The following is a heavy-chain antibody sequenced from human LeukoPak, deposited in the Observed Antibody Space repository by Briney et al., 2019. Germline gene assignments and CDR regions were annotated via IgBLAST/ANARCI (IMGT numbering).Heavy chain of an antibody. D-gene: IGHD3-22*01. CDR2: MCGTAGCT. CDR1: GFTFYMYA. V-gene: IGHV3-23*01. J-gene: IGHJ5*01. CDR3: AKDRPNFYENSGHYYRRDGDS. Sequence: PGGSLRLSCAASGFTFYMYAMSWVRQAPGKGLEWVASMCGTAGCTFYPDSVKGRFTISRDNSKNILYLQMNSLRAEDTATYYCAKDRPNFYENSGHYYRRDGDSWGQGTLVTVSS.